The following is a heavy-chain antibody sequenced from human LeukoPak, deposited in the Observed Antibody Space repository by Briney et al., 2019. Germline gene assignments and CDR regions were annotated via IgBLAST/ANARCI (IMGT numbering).Heavy chain of an antibody. CDR3: AREETRITMLRGVTYFEY. V-gene: IGHV3-20*04. J-gene: IGHJ4*02. Sequence: GGSLRLSCAASGFTFDDYGMSWVRQAPGKGLEWVSFISWNGGSTGYADSVKGRFTISSDNAKNSLYLQMSSLRAEDTALYYCAREETRITMLRGVTYFEYWGQGTLVTVSS. CDR2: ISWNGGST. CDR1: GFTFDDYG. D-gene: IGHD3-10*01.